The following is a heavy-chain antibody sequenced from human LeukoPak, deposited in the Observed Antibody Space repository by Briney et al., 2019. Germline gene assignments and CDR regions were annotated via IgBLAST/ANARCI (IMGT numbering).Heavy chain of an antibody. CDR3: ARDWLRGYSSSWKLPH. CDR2: INPNSGGT. CDR1: GYTFTSYG. Sequence: GASVKVSCKASGYTFTSYGISWVRQAPGQGLEWMGWINPNSGGTNYAQKFQGRVTMTRDTSISTAYMELSRLRSDDTAVYYCARDWLRGYSSSWKLPHWGQGTLVTVSS. D-gene: IGHD6-13*01. J-gene: IGHJ1*01. V-gene: IGHV1-2*02.